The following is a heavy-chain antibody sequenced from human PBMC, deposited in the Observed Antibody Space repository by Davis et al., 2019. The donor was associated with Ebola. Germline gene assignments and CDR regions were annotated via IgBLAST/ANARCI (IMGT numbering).Heavy chain of an antibody. J-gene: IGHJ4*02. Sequence: GESLKISCAASGFTVSSNYMSCVRQAPGKGLEWVSVIYSGGSTYYADSVKGRFTISRHNSKNTLYLQMNSLRAEDTAVYYCARGRWLHLGPIFDYWGQGTLVTVSS. V-gene: IGHV3-53*04. CDR2: IYSGGST. CDR3: ARGRWLHLGPIFDY. D-gene: IGHD5-24*01. CDR1: GFTVSSNY.